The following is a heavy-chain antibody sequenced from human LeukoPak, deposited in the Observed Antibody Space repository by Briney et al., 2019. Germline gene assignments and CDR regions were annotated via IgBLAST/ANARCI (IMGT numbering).Heavy chain of an antibody. V-gene: IGHV4-59*12. D-gene: IGHD3-16*01. J-gene: IGHJ4*02. Sequence: SETLSLTCTVSGGSISSYYWSWIRQPPGKGLEWIGYIYYSGSTNYNPSLKSRVTISVDRSKNQFSLKLSSVTAADTAVYYCARVPTPGEFDYWGQGTLVTVSS. CDR3: ARVPTPGEFDY. CDR2: IYYSGST. CDR1: GGSISSYY.